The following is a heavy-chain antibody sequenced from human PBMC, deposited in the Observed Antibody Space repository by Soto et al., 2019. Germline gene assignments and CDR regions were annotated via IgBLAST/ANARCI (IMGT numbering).Heavy chain of an antibody. CDR1: GYTFTSYD. J-gene: IGHJ6*03. Sequence: GASVKVSCKASGYTFTSYDINWVRQATGQGLEWMGWMNPNSGNTGYAQKFQGRVTMTRNTSISTAYMELSSLRSEDTAVYYCARAAAELRYFDWLLFGYMDVWGKGTTVTVS. CDR3: ARAAAELRYFDWLLFGYMDV. D-gene: IGHD3-9*01. CDR2: MNPNSGNT. V-gene: IGHV1-8*01.